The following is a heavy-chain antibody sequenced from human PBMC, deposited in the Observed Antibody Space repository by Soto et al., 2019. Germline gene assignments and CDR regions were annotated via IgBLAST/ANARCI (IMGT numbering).Heavy chain of an antibody. CDR2: IIPILGTA. CDR3: ARETPWGYCSGGSCYSDAFDI. CDR1: GGTFSSYA. J-gene: IGHJ3*02. V-gene: IGHV1-69*13. D-gene: IGHD2-15*01. Sequence: SVKVSCKASGGTFSSYAISWVRQAPGQGLEWMGGIIPILGTANYAQKFQGRVTITADESTSTAYMELSSLRSEDTAVYYCARETPWGYCSGGSCYSDAFDIWGQGTMVTVSS.